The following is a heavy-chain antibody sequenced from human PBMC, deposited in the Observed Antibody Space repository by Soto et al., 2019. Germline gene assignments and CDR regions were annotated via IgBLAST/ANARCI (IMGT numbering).Heavy chain of an antibody. CDR1: GFTFSSYG. Sequence: QVQLVESGGGVVQPGRSLRLSCEVSGFTFSSYGMHWVRQAPGKGLEWVSVISYDAFNKHYADSVRGRFTISRDDSESTLYLQMNSLRVDDTAVYYCAKEVERCDNTNCWGNYYGMDVWGQGTTVTVSS. J-gene: IGHJ6*02. D-gene: IGHD2-2*01. CDR2: ISYDAFNK. V-gene: IGHV3-30*18. CDR3: AKEVERCDNTNCWGNYYGMDV.